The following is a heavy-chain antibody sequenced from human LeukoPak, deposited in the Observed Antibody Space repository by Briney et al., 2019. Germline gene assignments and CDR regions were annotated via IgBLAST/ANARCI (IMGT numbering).Heavy chain of an antibody. D-gene: IGHD2-2*01. Sequence: ASVKVSCKASGYTFTGYYMHWVRQAPGQGLEWMGWINPNSGGTNYAQKFQGRVTMTRDTSISTAYMELRRLRSDDTAVYYCARGLPAPADQYYMDVWGKGTTVTVSS. CDR1: GYTFTGYY. J-gene: IGHJ6*03. V-gene: IGHV1-2*02. CDR2: INPNSGGT. CDR3: ARGLPAPADQYYMDV.